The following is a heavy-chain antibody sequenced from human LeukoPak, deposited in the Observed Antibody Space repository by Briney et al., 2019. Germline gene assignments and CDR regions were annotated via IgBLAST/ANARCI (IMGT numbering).Heavy chain of an antibody. Sequence: GGSLRLSCAASGFTFSSYSMNWVRQAPGKGMEWVSYISSSSSTIYYADSVKGRFTISRDNGKNSLYLQMNNLRAEDTAVYYCASQLGDASDIWGQGTMVTVSS. J-gene: IGHJ3*02. CDR3: ASQLGDASDI. CDR1: GFTFSSYS. CDR2: ISSSSSTI. D-gene: IGHD6-13*01. V-gene: IGHV3-48*01.